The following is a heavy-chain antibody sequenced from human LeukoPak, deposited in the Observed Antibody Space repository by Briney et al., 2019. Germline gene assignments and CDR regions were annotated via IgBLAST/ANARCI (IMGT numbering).Heavy chain of an antibody. D-gene: IGHD3-9*01. J-gene: IGHJ5*02. V-gene: IGHV4-59*01. CDR1: GGSISSFY. Sequence: SETLSLTCTVSGGSISSFYWSWLRQPPVKGLEWIGYIFRSGNTNYNPSLKSRVTISVDSSKDQFSLKLGSVTAADTAVYYCARSIFGDPSFDPWGQGTLVTVSS. CDR2: IFRSGNT. CDR3: ARSIFGDPSFDP.